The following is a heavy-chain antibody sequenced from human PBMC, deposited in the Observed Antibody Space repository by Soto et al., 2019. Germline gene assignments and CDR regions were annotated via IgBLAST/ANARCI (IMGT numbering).Heavy chain of an antibody. CDR2: IDTSGTKI. Sequence: QVQLVESGGDLVKPGGSLRLSCAASGYTFSDYYMSWIRQAPGKGLEWISYIDTSGTKIYYADSVKGRFTITRYNAKNSVYLEMNSMREEDTAVYYCASHYDMWSGYLSPVDYWGQGTLVTVSS. D-gene: IGHD3-3*01. CDR1: GYTFSDYY. J-gene: IGHJ4*02. V-gene: IGHV3-11*01. CDR3: ASHYDMWSGYLSPVDY.